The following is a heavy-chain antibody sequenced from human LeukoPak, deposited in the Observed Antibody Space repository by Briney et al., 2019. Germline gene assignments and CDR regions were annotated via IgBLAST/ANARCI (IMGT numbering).Heavy chain of an antibody. V-gene: IGHV3-7*03. CDR3: AKGYDSSGYSPFDY. Sequence: GGSLRLSCAASGFTFSSYWMSWVRQAPGKGLEWVANIKQDGSAKYYVDSVKGRFTISRDNAKNSLYLQMNSLRAEDMALYYCAKGYDSSGYSPFDYWGQGTLVTVSS. CDR1: GFTFSSYW. J-gene: IGHJ4*02. D-gene: IGHD3-22*01. CDR2: IKQDGSAK.